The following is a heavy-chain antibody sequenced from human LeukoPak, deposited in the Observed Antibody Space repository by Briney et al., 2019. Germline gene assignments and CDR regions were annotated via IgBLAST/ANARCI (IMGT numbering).Heavy chain of an antibody. J-gene: IGHJ4*02. Sequence: SETLSLTCAVSGYSISSGYYWGWIRQPPGKGLEWIGSIYHSGSTYYNPSLKSRVTISVDTSKNQFSLKLSSVTAADTAVYYCARVNILTGCGEFDYWGQGTLVTVSS. CDR2: IYHSGST. CDR3: ARVNILTGCGEFDY. CDR1: GYSISSGYY. D-gene: IGHD3-9*01. V-gene: IGHV4-38-2*01.